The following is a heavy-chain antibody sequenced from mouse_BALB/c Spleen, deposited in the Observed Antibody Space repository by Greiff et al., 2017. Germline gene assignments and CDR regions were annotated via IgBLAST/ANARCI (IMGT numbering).Heavy chain of an antibody. J-gene: IGHJ4*01. CDR2: INPYNDGT. D-gene: IGHD1-1*01. V-gene: IGHV1-14*01. Sequence: EVQRVESGPELVKPGASVKMSCKASGYTFTSYVMHWVKQKPGQGLEWIGYINPYNDGTKYNEKLKGKATLTSDKSSSTAYMELSSLTSEDSAVYYCARDYYGSSYNYAMDYWGQGTSVTVSS. CDR3: ARDYYGSSYNYAMDY. CDR1: GYTFTSYV.